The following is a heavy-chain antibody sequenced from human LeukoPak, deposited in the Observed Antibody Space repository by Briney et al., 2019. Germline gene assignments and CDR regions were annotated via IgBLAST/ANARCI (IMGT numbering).Heavy chain of an antibody. V-gene: IGHV1-24*01. J-gene: IGHJ3*02. CDR3: ARNREVDDSNGAFDI. CDR1: GYTLTDLP. Sequence: ASMEVSCKVSGYTLTDLPMHWARQAPGRGLEWMGSFDPADGETVYAQKFQGRVTMTADTSTDTVYMELSSLRSEDTAVYYCARNREVDDSNGAFDIWGRGTMVTVSS. D-gene: IGHD3-22*01. CDR2: FDPADGET.